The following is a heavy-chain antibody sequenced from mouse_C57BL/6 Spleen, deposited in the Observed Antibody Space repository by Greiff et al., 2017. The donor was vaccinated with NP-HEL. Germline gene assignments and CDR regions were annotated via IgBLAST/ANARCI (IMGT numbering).Heavy chain of an antibody. Sequence: VMLVESGAELVRPGASVKLSCKASGYTFTDYYINWVKQRPGQGLEWIARIYPGSGNTYYNEKFKGKATLTAEKSSSTAYMQLSSLTSEDSAVYFCARYEDGSANYFDYWGQGTTLTVSS. CDR2: IYPGSGNT. D-gene: IGHD1-1*01. CDR3: ARYEDGSANYFDY. V-gene: IGHV1-76*01. J-gene: IGHJ2*01. CDR1: GYTFTDYY.